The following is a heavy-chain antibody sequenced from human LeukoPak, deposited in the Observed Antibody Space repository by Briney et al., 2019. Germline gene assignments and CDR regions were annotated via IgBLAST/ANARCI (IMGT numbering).Heavy chain of an antibody. CDR2: VFYSGST. J-gene: IGHJ4*02. Sequence: SETLSLTCTVSGGFISNYYWSWIRQPPGKGLQWIGYVFYSGSTNYNPSLKSRVTISVDTPKNHFSLRLSSVTAADTAVYYCARGLTYCGGDCYDYWGQGTLVSVSS. D-gene: IGHD2-21*02. CDR1: GGFISNYY. V-gene: IGHV4-59*01. CDR3: ARGLTYCGGDCYDY.